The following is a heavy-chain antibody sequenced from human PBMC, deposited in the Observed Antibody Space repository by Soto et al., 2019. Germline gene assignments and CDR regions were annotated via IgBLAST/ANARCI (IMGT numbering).Heavy chain of an antibody. J-gene: IGHJ4*02. CDR1: GGSISSGGYY. CDR3: ARERFSGDCSSTSCPGRYFDY. CDR2: IYYSGST. Sequence: PSETLSLTCTVSGGSISSGGYYWSWIRQHPGKGLEWIGYIYYSGSTYYNPSLKSRVTISVDTSKNQFSLKLSSVTAADTAVYYCARERFSGDCSSTSCPGRYFDYWGQGTLVTVSS. D-gene: IGHD2-2*01. V-gene: IGHV4-31*03.